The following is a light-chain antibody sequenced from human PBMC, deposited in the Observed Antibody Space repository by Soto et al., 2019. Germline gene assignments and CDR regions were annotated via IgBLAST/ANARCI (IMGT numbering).Light chain of an antibody. J-gene: IGKJ5*01. CDR2: AAS. CDR3: QQYNNWPIT. Sequence: EIVLTQSPGTLSLSPGERATLSCRASQSVSGSYLAWYQQKPGQTPRLLIYAASTRATDIPARFSGSGSGTEFTLTISSLQSEDFAIYYCQQYNNWPITFGQGTRLEIK. V-gene: IGKV3-15*01. CDR1: QSVSGSY.